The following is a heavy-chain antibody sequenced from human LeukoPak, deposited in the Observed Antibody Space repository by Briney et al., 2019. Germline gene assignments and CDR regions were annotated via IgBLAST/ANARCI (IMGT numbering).Heavy chain of an antibody. CDR3: AVNYYDSSGYYTPFDY. CDR1: GGSISSDY. V-gene: IGHV4-4*07. D-gene: IGHD3-22*01. CDR2: MYTSGTP. Sequence: SETLSLTCSVSGGSISSDYWSWIRQPAGKGLEWIGRMYTSGTPNYNPSLKSRVTMSLDTSRNQFSLRLSSETAADTAVYYCAVNYYDSSGYYTPFDYWGQGTLVTVSS. J-gene: IGHJ4*02.